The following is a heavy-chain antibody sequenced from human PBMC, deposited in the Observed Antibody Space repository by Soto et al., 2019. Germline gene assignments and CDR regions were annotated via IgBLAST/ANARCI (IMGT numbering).Heavy chain of an antibody. D-gene: IGHD6-19*01. J-gene: IGHJ5*02. CDR1: GGSISSSSYY. Sequence: QLQLQESGPGLVKPSETLSLTCTVSGGSISSSSYYWGWIRQPPGKGLEWIGSIYYSGSTYYNPSLTSRVTISVDTSKNQFSRKLSSLTAADTAVYYCARHGAVAGISNWFDPWGQGTLVTVSS. CDR3: ARHGAVAGISNWFDP. V-gene: IGHV4-39*01. CDR2: IYYSGST.